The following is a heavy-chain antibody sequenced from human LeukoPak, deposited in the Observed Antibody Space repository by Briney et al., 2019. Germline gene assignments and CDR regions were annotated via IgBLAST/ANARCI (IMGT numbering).Heavy chain of an antibody. J-gene: IGHJ6*02. V-gene: IGHV1-46*01. D-gene: IGHD3-16*01. CDR3: ARALGYGMDV. CDR1: GGTFSSYA. Sequence: ASVKVSCKASGGTFSSYAISWVRQAPGQGLEWMGIINPSGGSTSHAQKFQGRVTMTRDTSTSTVYMELSSLRSEDTAVYYCARALGYGMDVWGQGTTVTVSS. CDR2: INPSGGST.